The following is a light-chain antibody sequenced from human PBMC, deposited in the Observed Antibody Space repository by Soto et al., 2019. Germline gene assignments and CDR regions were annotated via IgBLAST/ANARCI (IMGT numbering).Light chain of an antibody. CDR2: WAS. CDR3: QQYYSTPPT. J-gene: IGKJ4*01. CDR1: QSVLYSSNNKNY. V-gene: IGKV4-1*01. Sequence: DTVMTQSPDSLAVSLGERSTINCKSSQSVLYSSNNKNYLAWYQQKPGQPPKLRIYWASTRESGVPDRFSGSGSGTDFTLTISSLQAEDVAVYYCQQYYSTPPTFGGGTKVEIK.